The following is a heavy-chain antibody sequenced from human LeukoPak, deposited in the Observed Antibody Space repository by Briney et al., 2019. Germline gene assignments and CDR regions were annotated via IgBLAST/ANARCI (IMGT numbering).Heavy chain of an antibody. V-gene: IGHV4-31*03. CDR1: GGSISSGGDY. CDR2: IYYSGST. CDR3: ARGGIFVVVPPGDYGMDV. D-gene: IGHD3-3*02. Sequence: PSETLSLTCTVSGGSISSGGDYCTWIRQHPGKGLEWIGDIYYSGSTYYNPSLKSRVTISVDTSKNQFSLELRSVTAADTAVYYCARGGIFVVVPPGDYGMDVWGQGTTVTVSS. J-gene: IGHJ6*02.